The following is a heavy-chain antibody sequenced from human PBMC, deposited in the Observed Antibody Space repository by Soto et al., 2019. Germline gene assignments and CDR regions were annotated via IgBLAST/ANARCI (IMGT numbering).Heavy chain of an antibody. Sequence: SETLSLTCTVSGGSISSHYWSWIRQTPGEGLEWIGNIYYSGSTNYNPSLKSRVTISVDTSKNQFSLKLSSVTAADTAVYYCARHPRLLCDGSEKLAWFDPWGQGTLVTVSS. D-gene: IGHD2-2*01. V-gene: IGHV4-59*08. CDR3: ARHPRLLCDGSEKLAWFDP. J-gene: IGHJ5*02. CDR2: IYYSGST. CDR1: GGSISSHY.